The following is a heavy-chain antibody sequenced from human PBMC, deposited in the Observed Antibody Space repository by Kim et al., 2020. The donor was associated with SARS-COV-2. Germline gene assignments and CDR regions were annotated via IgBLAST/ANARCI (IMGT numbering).Heavy chain of an antibody. V-gene: IGHV3-74*01. CDR3: ASGYYGYYYYYYGMDV. Sequence: SVKGRFTISRDHAKNTLYLQMNSLRAEDTAVYYCASGYYGYYYYYYGMDVWGQGTTVTVSS. J-gene: IGHJ6*02. D-gene: IGHD3-3*01.